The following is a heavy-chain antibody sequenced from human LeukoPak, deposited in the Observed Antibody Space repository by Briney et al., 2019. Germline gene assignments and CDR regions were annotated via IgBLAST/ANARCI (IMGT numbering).Heavy chain of an antibody. Sequence: XXXXVRQRXXKGLXXMGIIYPGDSDTIYSPSFQGQVTISADKSISTAYLQWSSLKASDTAMYYCARRDELLGAFDIWGQGTMVTVSS. J-gene: IGHJ3*02. CDR3: ARRDELLGAFDI. CDR1: X. CDR2: IYPGDSDT. D-gene: IGHD1-26*01. V-gene: IGHV5-51*01.